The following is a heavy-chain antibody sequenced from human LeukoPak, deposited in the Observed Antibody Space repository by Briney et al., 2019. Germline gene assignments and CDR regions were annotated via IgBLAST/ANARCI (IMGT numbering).Heavy chain of an antibody. CDR2: ISGSGGST. CDR1: GFTFSSYG. V-gene: IGHV3-23*01. CDR3: AKSPFPSVRGVIPGYYFDY. D-gene: IGHD3-10*01. J-gene: IGHJ4*02. Sequence: PGGTLRLSCAASGFTFSSYGMTWVRQAPGKGLEWVSAISGSGGSTYYADSVKGRFTISRDNSKNTLYLQMNSLRAEDTAVYYCAKSPFPSVRGVIPGYYFDYWGQGTLVTVSS.